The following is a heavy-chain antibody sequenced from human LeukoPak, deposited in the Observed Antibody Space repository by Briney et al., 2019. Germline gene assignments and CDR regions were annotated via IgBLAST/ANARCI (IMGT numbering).Heavy chain of an antibody. CDR2: INPSGGST. Sequence: GASVKVSCKASGYTFTSYYMHWVRQTPGQGLEWMGIINPSGGSTSYAQKFQGRVTMTSDTSTSTVYMELSSLRSEDTAVYYCAREIKNGGTSFDYWGQGTLVTVSS. V-gene: IGHV1-46*01. D-gene: IGHD2-2*01. J-gene: IGHJ4*02. CDR3: AREIKNGGTSFDY. CDR1: GYTFTSYY.